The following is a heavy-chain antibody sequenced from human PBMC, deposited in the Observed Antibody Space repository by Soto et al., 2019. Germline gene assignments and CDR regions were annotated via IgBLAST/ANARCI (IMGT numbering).Heavy chain of an antibody. V-gene: IGHV1-69*13. D-gene: IGHD3-22*01. J-gene: IGHJ3*02. Sequence: VASVKVSCKASGGTFSSYAIRWVRQAPGQGLEWMGGIIPIFGTANYAQKFQGRVTITADESTSTAYMELSSLRSEDTAVYYCARGVTMVVVAMVAFDIWGQGTMVTVSS. CDR1: GGTFSSYA. CDR2: IIPIFGTA. CDR3: ARGVTMVVVAMVAFDI.